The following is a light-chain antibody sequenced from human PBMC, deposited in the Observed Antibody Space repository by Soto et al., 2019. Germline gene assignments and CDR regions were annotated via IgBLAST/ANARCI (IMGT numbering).Light chain of an antibody. CDR3: SLYAGSSTGV. Sequence: QSALTQPPSVSGSPGQSVTISCTGTSSDVGSYNRVSWYQQPPGTAPKLMIYEVSNRPSGVPDRFSGSKSGNTAPLTISGLQAEDEADYYCSLYAGSSTGVFGGGTKLTVL. V-gene: IGLV2-18*01. J-gene: IGLJ3*02. CDR2: EVS. CDR1: SSDVGSYNR.